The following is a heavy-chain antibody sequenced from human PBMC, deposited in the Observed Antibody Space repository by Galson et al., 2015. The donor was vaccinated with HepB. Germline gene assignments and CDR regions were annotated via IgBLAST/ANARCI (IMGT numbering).Heavy chain of an antibody. D-gene: IGHD1-26*01. V-gene: IGHV4-59*08. CDR1: GGSISSYY. Sequence: SETLSLTCTVSGGSISSYYWSWIRQPPGKGLEWIGYIYYSGSTNYNPSLKSRVTISVDTSKNQFSLKLSSVTAADTAVYYCAGQRSGSYYISWFDPWGQGTLVTVSS. CDR2: IYYSGST. J-gene: IGHJ5*02. CDR3: AGQRSGSYYISWFDP.